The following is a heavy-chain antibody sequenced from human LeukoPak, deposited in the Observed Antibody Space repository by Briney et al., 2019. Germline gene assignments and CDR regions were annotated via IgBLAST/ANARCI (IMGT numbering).Heavy chain of an antibody. J-gene: IGHJ5*02. V-gene: IGHV4-39*01. CDR2: IYYSGST. Sequence: KPSETLSLTCTVSGGSISSSSYYWCWIRQPPGKGLGWIGRIYYSGSTYYNPSLKSRVTISVDTSKNQFSLKLSSVTAADTAVYYCARGYCSGGSCATEWRDNWFDPWGQGTLVTVSS. CDR3: ARGYCSGGSCATEWRDNWFDP. CDR1: GGSISSSSYY. D-gene: IGHD2-15*01.